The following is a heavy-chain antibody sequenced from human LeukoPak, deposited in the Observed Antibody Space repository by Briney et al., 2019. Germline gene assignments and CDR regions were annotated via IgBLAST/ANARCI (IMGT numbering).Heavy chain of an antibody. CDR2: IYYSGST. D-gene: IGHD2-15*01. Sequence: PSEPLSLTCTVSGGSISSYYWSWIRKPPGKGLEWIGYIYYSGSTNYNPSLKSRVTISVDTSKNQFSLKLSSVTAADTAVYYCARHKPGSYAFDIWAQGTMVTVSS. CDR3: ARHKPGSYAFDI. J-gene: IGHJ3*02. V-gene: IGHV4-59*08. CDR1: GGSISSYY.